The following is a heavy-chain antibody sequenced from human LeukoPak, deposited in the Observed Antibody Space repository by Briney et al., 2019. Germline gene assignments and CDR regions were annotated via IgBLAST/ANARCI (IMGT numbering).Heavy chain of an antibody. J-gene: IGHJ4*02. D-gene: IGHD2-2*01. V-gene: IGHV1-2*02. CDR1: VYTFTGYY. Sequence: ASVKVSFTASVYTFTGYYIHWVRHWVRQAPGQGLEWMGWINPNNGGTNYAQKFLGRVTMTRDTSISTAYMELSRLRSDDTAVYYCARAVVPAAHDYWGQGTLVTVSS. CDR2: INPNNGGT. CDR3: ARAVVPAAHDY.